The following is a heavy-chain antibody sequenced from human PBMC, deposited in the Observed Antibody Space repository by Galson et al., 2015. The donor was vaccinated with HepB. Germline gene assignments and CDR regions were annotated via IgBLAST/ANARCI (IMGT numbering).Heavy chain of an antibody. CDR3: AKSGGARVTFANPIAS. V-gene: IGHV3-30*02. Sequence: SLRLSCAASGFTFSDYGMHWVRQAPGKGLEWVAFMRYSGDKEFYADSVKGRFTISRDNSKNTLYLQMNSLRAEDTAVYHCAKSGGARVTFANPIASWGQGTLVTVSS. CDR1: GFTFSDYG. CDR2: MRYSGDKE. J-gene: IGHJ5*01. D-gene: IGHD2-21*01.